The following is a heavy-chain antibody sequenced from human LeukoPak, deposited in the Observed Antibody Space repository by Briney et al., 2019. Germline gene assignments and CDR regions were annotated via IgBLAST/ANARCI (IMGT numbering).Heavy chain of an antibody. CDR2: MNPNSGNT. Sequence: ASVKVSCKASGYTFTSYDINWVRQATGQGLEWMGWMNPNSGNTGYAQKFQGRVTITRNTSISTAYMELRSLRSDDTAVYYCARDYGGDIVVVPAASPDYWGQGTLVTVSS. V-gene: IGHV1-8*03. CDR3: ARDYGGDIVVVPAASPDY. J-gene: IGHJ4*02. CDR1: GYTFTSYD. D-gene: IGHD2-2*01.